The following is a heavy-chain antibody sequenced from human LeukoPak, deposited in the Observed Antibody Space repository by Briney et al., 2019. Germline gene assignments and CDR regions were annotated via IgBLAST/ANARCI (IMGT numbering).Heavy chain of an antibody. CDR1: GGSISSSSYY. J-gene: IGHJ4*02. D-gene: IGHD3-3*01. Sequence: SETLSLTCTVSGGSISSSSYYWGWIRQPPGKGLEWIGTIYYTGSAYYNPSLKGRVTISVDTSKNQFSLRLSSVTAADTAVYYCQSRFLEWLLDYWGQGTLVTVSS. V-gene: IGHV4-39*01. CDR2: IYYTGSA. CDR3: QSRFLEWLLDY.